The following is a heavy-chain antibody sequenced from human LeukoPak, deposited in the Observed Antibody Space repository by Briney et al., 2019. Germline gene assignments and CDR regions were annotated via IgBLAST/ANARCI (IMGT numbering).Heavy chain of an antibody. CDR2: IWFDGSNK. V-gene: IGHV3-33*06. CDR3: AKTRAILWFGEFGSAFDP. Sequence: PGGSLRLSCAASGFTFSRYGMHWVRQAPGKGLEWVAAIWFDGSNKYYADSVKGRFTISRDNSKNTLYLQMNSLRAEDTAVYYCAKTRAILWFGEFGSAFDPWGQGTLVTVSS. CDR1: GFTFSRYG. D-gene: IGHD3-10*01. J-gene: IGHJ5*02.